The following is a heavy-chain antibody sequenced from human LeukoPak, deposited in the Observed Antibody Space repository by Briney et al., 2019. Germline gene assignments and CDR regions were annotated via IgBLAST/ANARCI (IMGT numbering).Heavy chain of an antibody. CDR1: GGTFSSYA. D-gene: IGHD2-2*01. V-gene: IGHV1-69*13. CDR3: ARGIAEYQLLKMNWFDP. Sequence: ASVKVSCKASGGTFSSYAISWVRQAPGQGLEWMGGIIPIFGTANYAQKFQGRVTITADESTSTAYMELSRLRSDDTAVYYCARGIAEYQLLKMNWFDPWGQGTLVTVSS. CDR2: IIPIFGTA. J-gene: IGHJ5*02.